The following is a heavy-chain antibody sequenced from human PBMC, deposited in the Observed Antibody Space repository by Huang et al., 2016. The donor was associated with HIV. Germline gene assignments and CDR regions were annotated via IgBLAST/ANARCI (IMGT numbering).Heavy chain of an antibody. Sequence: QVQLVQSGAEVKKPGSSVKVYCKASGGTFNDYSVSWVRQAPGQGLEWMGGIIPILGKANYAQKFQGRVTINADESTSTVYMKLSSLRSEDTAMYYCASSAYGGNDYWGQGTLVTVSS. CDR3: ASSAYGGNDY. D-gene: IGHD2-15*01. V-gene: IGHV1-69*10. CDR1: GGTFNDYS. CDR2: IIPILGKA. J-gene: IGHJ4*02.